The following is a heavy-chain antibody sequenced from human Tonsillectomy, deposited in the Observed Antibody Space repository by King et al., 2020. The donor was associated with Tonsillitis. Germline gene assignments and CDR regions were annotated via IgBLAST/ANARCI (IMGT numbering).Heavy chain of an antibody. Sequence: VQLVESGGGVVRPGGSLRLSCAASGFTFDDYGMSWVRQVPGKGLEWVSGINWNGDNTGYADYVKGRFTISRDNAKNSLSLEMNSLRAEDMALYYCAKGAVTDYYYMDVWGKATTVTVSS. CDR2: INWNGDNT. V-gene: IGHV3-20*04. CDR3: AKGAVTDYYYMDV. J-gene: IGHJ6*03. D-gene: IGHD4-17*01. CDR1: GFTFDDYG.